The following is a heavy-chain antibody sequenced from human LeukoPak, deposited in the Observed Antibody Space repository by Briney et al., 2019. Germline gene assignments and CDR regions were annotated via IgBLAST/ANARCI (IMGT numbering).Heavy chain of an antibody. J-gene: IGHJ5*02. CDR1: GGSITTTTYY. CDR2: SYYSGNT. D-gene: IGHD3-10*01. V-gene: IGHV4-39*01. CDR3: ARTRGFGELLGGGFDP. Sequence: SETLSLTCTLSGGSITTTTYYWGWIRQPPGKGLEWIGSSYYSGNTYYNPSLKSRLTISIDTSRKQFSLKLSSVTAADTAVYYCARTRGFGELLGGGFDPWGQGTLVTVSS.